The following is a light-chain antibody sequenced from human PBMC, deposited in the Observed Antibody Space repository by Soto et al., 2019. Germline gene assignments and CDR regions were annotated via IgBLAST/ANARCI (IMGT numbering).Light chain of an antibody. J-gene: IGKJ1*01. CDR3: QQYNNWPPRGT. V-gene: IGKV3-15*01. CDR2: GAS. CDR1: QGVSSN. Sequence: EIVLTQSPATLSVSPGERATLSCRASQGVSSNLAWYQQKPGQGPRLLIYGASTRATGSPARFSGSGSGTEFTLNISSLQPEDFALYYCQQYNNWPPRGTFGQGTKVEFK.